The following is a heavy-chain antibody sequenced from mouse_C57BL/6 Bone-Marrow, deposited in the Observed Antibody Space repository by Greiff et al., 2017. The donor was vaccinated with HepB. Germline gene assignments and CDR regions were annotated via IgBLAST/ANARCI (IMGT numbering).Heavy chain of an antibody. Sequence: VQLQQPGAELVRPGSSVKLSCKASGYTFTSYWMDWVKQRPGQGLEWIGNIYPSDSETHYNQKFKDKATLTVDKSSSTAYMQLSSLTSEDSAVYYCARYRLEDYYAMDYWGQGTSVTVSS. CDR1: GYTFTSYW. V-gene: IGHV1-61*01. CDR3: ARYRLEDYYAMDY. CDR2: IYPSDSET. J-gene: IGHJ4*01. D-gene: IGHD3-2*02.